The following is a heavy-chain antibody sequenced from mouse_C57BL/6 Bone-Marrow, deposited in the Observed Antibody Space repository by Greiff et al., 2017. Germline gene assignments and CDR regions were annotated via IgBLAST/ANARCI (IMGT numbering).Heavy chain of an antibody. J-gene: IGHJ1*03. V-gene: IGHV2-5*01. Sequence: QVQLQQSGPGLVQPSQSLSITCTDSGFSLTSYGVHWVRQSPGKGLEWLGVIWRGGSTDYNAAFMSRLSITKDNSKSQVFFKMNSLQADDTAIYYCAKNRDYGSSYENFDGWGTGTTVTVSS. D-gene: IGHD1-1*01. CDR3: AKNRDYGSSYENFDG. CDR1: GFSLTSYG. CDR2: IWRGGST.